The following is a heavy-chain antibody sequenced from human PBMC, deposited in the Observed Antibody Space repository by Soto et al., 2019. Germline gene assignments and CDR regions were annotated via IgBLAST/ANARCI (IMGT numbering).Heavy chain of an antibody. CDR3: ARGRDSSGWYYDYYGMDV. J-gene: IGHJ6*02. CDR1: GFTFSSYG. V-gene: IGHV3-30*03. Sequence: GGSLRLSCAASGFTFSSYGMHWVRQAPGKGLEWVAVISYDGSNKYYADSVKGRFTISRDNSKNTLYLQMNSLRAEDTGVYYCARGRDSSGWYYDYYGMDVWGQGTTVTVSS. CDR2: ISYDGSNK. D-gene: IGHD6-19*01.